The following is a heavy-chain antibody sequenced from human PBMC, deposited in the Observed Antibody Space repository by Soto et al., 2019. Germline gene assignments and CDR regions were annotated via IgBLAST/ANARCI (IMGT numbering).Heavy chain of an antibody. CDR2: INVGNDNT. CDR1: GYTFTNYP. CDR3: TTIAAAVANYYYGMDV. V-gene: IGHV1-3*01. D-gene: IGHD6-13*01. J-gene: IGHJ6*02. Sequence: ASVKVSCKASGYTFTNYPMHWVRQAPGQRLEWMGWINVGNDNTKYSQKFQGRVTITRDTSASTAYMELSSLKSEDTAVYYCTTIAAAVANYYYGMDVWGQGTTVTVSS.